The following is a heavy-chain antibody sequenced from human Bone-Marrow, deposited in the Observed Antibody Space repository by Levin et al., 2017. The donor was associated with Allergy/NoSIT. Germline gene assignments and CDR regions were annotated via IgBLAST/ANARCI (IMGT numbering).Heavy chain of an antibody. Sequence: LSLTCAASGFTFSNSAMTWVRQAPGKGLEWVSSITNSGGSTFNADSVKGRFSISRDNSRNTLHLQMNSLTAEDTALSYCAKVVGLLWSGIQAGGYFDLWGRGTRVTVSS. V-gene: IGHV3-23*01. J-gene: IGHJ2*01. CDR1: GFTFSNSA. D-gene: IGHD3-3*01. CDR3: AKVVGLLWSGIQAGGYFDL. CDR2: ITNSGGST.